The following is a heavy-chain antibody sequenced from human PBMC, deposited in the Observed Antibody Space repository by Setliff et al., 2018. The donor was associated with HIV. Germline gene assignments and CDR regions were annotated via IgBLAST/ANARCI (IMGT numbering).Heavy chain of an antibody. Sequence: QAGGSLRLSCAASGFTFRLYGMHWVRRAPGKGLEWVASIEFDGKNEYYAESVKGRFTISRDNSKNTLYLRMNSLRAEDTAVYYCAQRATATAPFDYWGQGTLVTVSS. CDR3: AQRATATAPFDY. J-gene: IGHJ4*02. D-gene: IGHD2-15*01. CDR1: GFTFRLYG. CDR2: IEFDGKNE. V-gene: IGHV3-30*02.